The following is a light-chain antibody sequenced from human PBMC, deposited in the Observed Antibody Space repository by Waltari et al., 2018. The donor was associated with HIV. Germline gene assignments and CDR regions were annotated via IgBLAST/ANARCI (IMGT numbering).Light chain of an antibody. Sequence: QSALTQPRSVSGSPGQSVTISCSGASSDINNYNYVSWFQQHPGKAPKLVIYHVTKRPSGVPDRFSGSKSGNTASLTISGLQPDDEADYYCCSFAGSHTFGVFGGGTKLTVL. CDR3: CSFAGSHTFGV. CDR2: HVT. J-gene: IGLJ2*01. V-gene: IGLV2-11*01. CDR1: SSDINNYNY.